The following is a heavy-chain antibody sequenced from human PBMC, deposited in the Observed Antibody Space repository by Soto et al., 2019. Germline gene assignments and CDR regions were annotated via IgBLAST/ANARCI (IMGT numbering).Heavy chain of an antibody. CDR2: ISNSGGST. CDR1: GFTFSSYA. CDR3: EKTPLWSGDLSFDMAV. D-gene: IGHD3-10*01. Sequence: EVQLLESGGGLVQPGGSLRLSCAASGFTFSSYAMTWVRQTPGKGLEWVSGISNSGGSTYYADSVKGRFTISRDNSKSTLYLQTNGLRAEDTAVYYCEKTPLWSGDLSFDMAVWGKGTTVTVSS. J-gene: IGHJ6*03. V-gene: IGHV3-23*01.